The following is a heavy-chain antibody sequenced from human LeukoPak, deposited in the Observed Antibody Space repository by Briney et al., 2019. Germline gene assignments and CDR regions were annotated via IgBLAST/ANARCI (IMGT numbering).Heavy chain of an antibody. CDR1: GGTSSSYA. V-gene: IGHV1-69*04. CDR2: IIPILGIA. D-gene: IGHD6-13*01. Sequence: ASVKVSCKASGGTSSSYAISWVRQAPGQGLEWMGRIIPILGIANYAQKFQGRVTITADKSTSTAYMELSSLRSEDTAVYYCARALKAAAGTGYFDLWGRGTLVTVSS. CDR3: ARALKAAAGTGYFDL. J-gene: IGHJ2*01.